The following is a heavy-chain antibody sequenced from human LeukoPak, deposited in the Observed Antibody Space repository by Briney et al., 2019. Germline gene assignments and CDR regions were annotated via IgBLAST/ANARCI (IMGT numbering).Heavy chain of an antibody. CDR1: GGSISSYY. J-gene: IGHJ4*02. V-gene: IGHV4-4*07. CDR3: VYDSSGYYFFDY. CDR2: IYTSGST. Sequence: SETLSLTCTVSGGSISSYYWSWIRQPAGKGLEWIGRIYTSGSTSYNPSLKSRVTMSVDTSKNQFSLKLNSVTAADTAVYYCVYDSSGYYFFDYWGQGTLVTVSS. D-gene: IGHD3-22*01.